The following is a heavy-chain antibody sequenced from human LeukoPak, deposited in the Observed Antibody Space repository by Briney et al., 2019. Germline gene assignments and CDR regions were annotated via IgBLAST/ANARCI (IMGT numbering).Heavy chain of an antibody. CDR3: ARGSYYDSSGYPIDY. CDR2: INPNSGGT. D-gene: IGHD3-22*01. V-gene: IGHV1-2*02. Sequence: ASVKVSCKASGYTFTGYYMHWVRQAPGQGLEWMGWINPNSGGTNYAQRFQGRVTVTRDTSISTAYMELSRLRSDDTAVYYCARGSYYDSSGYPIDYWGQGTLVTVSS. J-gene: IGHJ4*02. CDR1: GYTFTGYY.